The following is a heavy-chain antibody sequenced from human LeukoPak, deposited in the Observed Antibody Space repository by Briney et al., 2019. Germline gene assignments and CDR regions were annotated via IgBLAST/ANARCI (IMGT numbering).Heavy chain of an antibody. Sequence: PGGSLRLSCAASGFTFSSYTMNWVRQAPGKGLEWVSYISSSSYIYYADSVKGRFTISRDNAENSLYLQMNSLRDEDTAVYYCARGSEGYCSGGGCYYGMDVWGQGTTVTVSS. CDR1: GFTFSSYT. V-gene: IGHV3-21*01. D-gene: IGHD2-15*01. J-gene: IGHJ6*01. CDR3: ARGSEGYCSGGGCYYGMDV. CDR2: ISSSSYI.